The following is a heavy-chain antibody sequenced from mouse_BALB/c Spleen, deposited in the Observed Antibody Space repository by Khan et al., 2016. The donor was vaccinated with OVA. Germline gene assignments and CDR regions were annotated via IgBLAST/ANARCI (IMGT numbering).Heavy chain of an antibody. J-gene: IGHJ2*01. V-gene: IGHV1-63*02. Sequence: QVQLKQSGAELVRPGTSVKMSCKAAGYTFTNYWIGWVKQRPGHGLEWIGDTYPGGGYTHYNEKFKGKATLTADTSSSTAYMQLSGLTSEDSAIYYCSRREAARATWDYFDCWGQGTTLTVSS. CDR2: TYPGGGYT. CDR3: SRREAARATWDYFDC. D-gene: IGHD3-1*01. CDR1: GYTFTNYW.